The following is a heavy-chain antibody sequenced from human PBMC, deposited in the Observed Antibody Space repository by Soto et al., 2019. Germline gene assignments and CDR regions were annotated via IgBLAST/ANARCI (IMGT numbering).Heavy chain of an antibody. CDR2: IYYSGST. V-gene: IGHV4-39*01. Sequence: QLQLQESGPGLVKPSETLSLICTVSGGSISSSSYYWGWIRQPPGKGLEWIGSIYYSGSTYYNPSLKSRVTISVDTSKNQFSLKLSSVTAADTAVYYCARHFVVAATYFDYWGQGTLVTVSS. D-gene: IGHD2-15*01. CDR3: ARHFVVAATYFDY. J-gene: IGHJ4*02. CDR1: GGSISSSSYY.